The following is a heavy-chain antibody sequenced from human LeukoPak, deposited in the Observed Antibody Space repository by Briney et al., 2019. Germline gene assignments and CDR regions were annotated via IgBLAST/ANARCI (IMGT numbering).Heavy chain of an antibody. V-gene: IGHV4-59*01. J-gene: IGHJ3*02. CDR3: ARVVAKQWYYYDSSALADAFDI. Sequence: SETLSLTCTVSGGSISSYYWSWIRQPPGKGLEWIGYIYYSGSTNYNPSLKSRVTISVDTSKNQFSLKLSSVTAADTAVYYCARVVAKQWYYYDSSALADAFDIWGQGTMVTVSS. D-gene: IGHD3-22*01. CDR2: IYYSGST. CDR1: GGSISSYY.